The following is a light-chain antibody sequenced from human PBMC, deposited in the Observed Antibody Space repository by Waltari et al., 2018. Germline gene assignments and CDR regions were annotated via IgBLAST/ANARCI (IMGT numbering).Light chain of an antibody. CDR2: AAS. CDR3: QQYYSYPPGGT. V-gene: IGKV1-8*01. CDR1: QGISSY. Sequence: AIRMTQSPSSLSASTGDRVTITCRASQGISSYLAWYQQKPGKAPKLLIYAASTLQSAVPSRCSGSGSGTDFTLTISCLQSEDFATYYCQQYYSYPPGGTFGQGTKVEIK. J-gene: IGKJ1*01.